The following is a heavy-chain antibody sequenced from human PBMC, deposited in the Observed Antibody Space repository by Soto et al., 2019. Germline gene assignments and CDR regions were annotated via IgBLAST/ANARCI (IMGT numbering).Heavy chain of an antibody. CDR1: GGSISSYY. D-gene: IGHD2-15*01. CDR3: ARSSPDFCSGGSCYSTYYYYYMDV. V-gene: IGHV4-59*01. Sequence: SETLSLTCTVSGGSISSYYWSWIRQPPGKGLEWIGYIYYSGSTNYNPSLKSRVTISVDTSKNQFSLKLSSVTAADTAVYYCARSSPDFCSGGSCYSTYYYYYMDVWGKGTTVTVSS. J-gene: IGHJ6*03. CDR2: IYYSGST.